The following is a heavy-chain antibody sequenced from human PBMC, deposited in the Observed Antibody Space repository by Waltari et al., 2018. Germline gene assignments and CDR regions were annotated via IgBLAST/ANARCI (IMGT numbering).Heavy chain of an antibody. V-gene: IGHV3-7*01. J-gene: IGHJ4*02. D-gene: IGHD4-17*01. CDR3: ARVDYGDFQTSFDY. CDR2: IKQDGSEK. Sequence: NIKQDGSEKYYVDSVKGRFTISRDNAKNSLYLQMNSLRAEDTAVYYCARVDYGDFQTSFDYWGQGTLVTVSS.